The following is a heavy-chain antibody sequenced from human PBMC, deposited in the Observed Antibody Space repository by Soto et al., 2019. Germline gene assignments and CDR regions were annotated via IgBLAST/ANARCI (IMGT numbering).Heavy chain of an antibody. J-gene: IGHJ4*02. V-gene: IGHV4-30-4*01. D-gene: IGHD3-22*01. CDR1: VGSISSGDYY. Sequence: PSETLCITCTFSVGSISSGDYYWSWIRQPPGKGLEWIGYLYYSGSTYYNPSLKSRVTISVDTSKNQFSLKLSSVTAADTAVYYCAREDSNYYDSSGYFYWGQGTMVTVSS. CDR3: AREDSNYYDSSGYFY. CDR2: LYYSGST.